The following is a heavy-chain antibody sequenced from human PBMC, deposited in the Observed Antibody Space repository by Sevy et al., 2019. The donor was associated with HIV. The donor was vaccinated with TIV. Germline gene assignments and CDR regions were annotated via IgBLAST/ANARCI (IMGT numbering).Heavy chain of an antibody. Sequence: ASVKVSCKASGGTFSSSAITWVRQAPGQELEWMGGIIPIFGTTNYAQNFQGRVTITADESTRIAYMELSSLRSEDTAVYYCARPSDTSALFKWAFDIRGPGTMVTVSS. V-gene: IGHV1-69*13. D-gene: IGHD3-22*01. J-gene: IGHJ3*02. CDR3: ARPSDTSALFKWAFDI. CDR1: GGTFSSSA. CDR2: IIPIFGTT.